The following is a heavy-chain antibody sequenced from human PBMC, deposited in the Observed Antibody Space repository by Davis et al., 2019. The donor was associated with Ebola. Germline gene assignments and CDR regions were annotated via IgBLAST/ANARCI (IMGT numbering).Heavy chain of an antibody. D-gene: IGHD5-18*01. CDR2: IYYSGST. CDR3: ARETAMALDY. V-gene: IGHV4-4*02. Sequence: GSLRLSCAVSGGSISSSNWWSWVRQHPGKGLEWIGYIYYSGSTYYNPSLKSRVTISVDTSKNQFSLKLSSVTAADTAVYYCARETAMALDYWGQGTLVTVSS. CDR1: GGSISSSNW. J-gene: IGHJ4*02.